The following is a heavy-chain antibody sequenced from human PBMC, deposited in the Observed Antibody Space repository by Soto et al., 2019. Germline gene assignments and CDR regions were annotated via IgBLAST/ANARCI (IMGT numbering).Heavy chain of an antibody. D-gene: IGHD2-15*01. V-gene: IGHV4-39*07. J-gene: IGHJ4*02. CDR3: ARGQVVAAQH. CDR1: GGSISSSSCH. Sequence: SETLSLTCTVSGGSISSSSCHWGWIRQPPGKGLEWIGYINHSGTTFYNPSLKSRVTISVDRSKNQFSLKLSSVTAADTAVYYCARGQVVAAQHWGQGTLVTVS. CDR2: INHSGTT.